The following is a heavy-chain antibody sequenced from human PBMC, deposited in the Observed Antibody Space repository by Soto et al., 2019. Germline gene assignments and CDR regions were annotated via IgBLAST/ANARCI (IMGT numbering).Heavy chain of an antibody. V-gene: IGHV4-31*03. D-gene: IGHD3-22*01. Sequence: QVQLQESGPGLVKPSQTLSLTCTVSGGSISSGGYYWSWIRQHPGEGLEWIGYIYYSGSTYYNPSLKSRVTISVDTSKNQFCLKLSSVTAADTAVYYCARAGGSSGSSFDPWGQGTLVTVSS. J-gene: IGHJ5*02. CDR2: IYYSGST. CDR1: GGSISSGGYY. CDR3: ARAGGSSGSSFDP.